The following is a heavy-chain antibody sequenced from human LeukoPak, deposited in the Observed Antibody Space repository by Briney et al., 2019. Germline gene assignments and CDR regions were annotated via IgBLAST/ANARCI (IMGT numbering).Heavy chain of an antibody. J-gene: IGHJ3*02. Sequence: GGSLRLSCAASGFTFSSYGMHWVRQAPGKGLEWVAFIRYDGSNKYYADSVKGRFTIPRDNSKNTLYLQMNSLRAEDTAVYYCARPAGYDFAFDIWGQGTMVTVSS. V-gene: IGHV3-30*02. CDR2: IRYDGSNK. CDR3: ARPAGYDFAFDI. CDR1: GFTFSSYG. D-gene: IGHD5-12*01.